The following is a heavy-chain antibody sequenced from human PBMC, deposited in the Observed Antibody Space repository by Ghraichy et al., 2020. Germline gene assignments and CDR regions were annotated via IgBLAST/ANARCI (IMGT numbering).Heavy chain of an antibody. J-gene: IGHJ5*02. V-gene: IGHV3-13*01. CDR3: ARGANNWFDP. CDR2: IGAAGDT. CDR1: GFTLRTYD. Sequence: GGSLRLSCAASGFTLRTYDMHWVRQTTGKSLEWVSTIGAAGDTYYTDSVRGRCTISRQNDKNSLYLQMDSLRDGDTAMYYCARGANNWFDPWGQGTLVTVSS.